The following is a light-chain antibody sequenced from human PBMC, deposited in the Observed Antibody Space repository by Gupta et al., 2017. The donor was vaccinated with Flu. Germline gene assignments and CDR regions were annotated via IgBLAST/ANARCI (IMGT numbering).Light chain of an antibody. CDR2: KTS. CDR3: QQFHS. Sequence: DIQMTQSPSTLSASVGDRVTITCRASQSIKSRLAWYQQKPGKAPKLLFYKTSNSQSGVPSRFSASGSGTEFTLTITGLQPDDFATYYCQQFHSFVQGTKLEIK. CDR1: QSIKSR. V-gene: IGKV1-5*03. J-gene: IGKJ2*01.